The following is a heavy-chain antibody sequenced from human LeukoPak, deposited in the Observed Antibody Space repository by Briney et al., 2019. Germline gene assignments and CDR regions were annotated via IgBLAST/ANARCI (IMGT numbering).Heavy chain of an antibody. V-gene: IGHV1-8*01. D-gene: IGHD2-15*01. Sequence: GASVKVSCKASGYTFTSYDINWVRQATGQGLEWMGWMNPNSGNTGFAQKFQGRVAMTRNTPISTAYMELSSLRSADTAVYYCARGARGYCSGGSCLYDYWGQGTLVTVSS. CDR2: MNPNSGNT. CDR3: ARGARGYCSGGSCLYDY. J-gene: IGHJ4*02. CDR1: GYTFTSYD.